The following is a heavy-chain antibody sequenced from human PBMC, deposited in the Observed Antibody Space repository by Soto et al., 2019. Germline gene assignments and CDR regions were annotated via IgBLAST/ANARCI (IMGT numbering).Heavy chain of an antibody. Sequence: ASVKVSCKASGYTFTSYGISWVRQAPGQGLEWMGWISAYNGNTNYAQKLQGRVTMTTDTSTSTAYMELRSLRSDDAAVYYCARISTDILTGYMKYYYYYGMDVWGQGTTGTVSS. D-gene: IGHD3-9*01. V-gene: IGHV1-18*01. J-gene: IGHJ6*02. CDR3: ARISTDILTGYMKYYYYYGMDV. CDR2: ISAYNGNT. CDR1: GYTFTSYG.